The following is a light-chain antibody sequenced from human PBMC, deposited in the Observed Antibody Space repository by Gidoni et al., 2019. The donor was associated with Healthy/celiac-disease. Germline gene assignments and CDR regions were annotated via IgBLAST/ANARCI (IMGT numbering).Light chain of an antibody. Sequence: EIVLTQSPGTLSLSPGERATLSCRASPSVSSSYLAWYQQKPGHAPRLLIYGASSRATGIPDRFSGSGSGTDFTLTISRLEPEDVAVYYCQQYGSSPRTFGQGTKLEIK. CDR3: QQYGSSPRT. CDR2: GAS. CDR1: PSVSSSY. J-gene: IGKJ2*01. V-gene: IGKV3-20*01.